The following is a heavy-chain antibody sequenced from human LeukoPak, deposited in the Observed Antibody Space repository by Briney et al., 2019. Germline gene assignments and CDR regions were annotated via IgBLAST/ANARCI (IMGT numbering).Heavy chain of an antibody. V-gene: IGHV1-2*02. CDR3: ARGSWATVTIAGPHDY. CDR1: GYTFTDYH. J-gene: IGHJ4*02. D-gene: IGHD4-17*01. Sequence: ASVKVSCKASGYTFTDYHIHWVRQAPGQGLEWMGWINPNSGGTNYAQNFQGRVTMTSDTSISTAYMEVSRLTYDDTAIYYCARGSWATVTIAGPHDYWGQGTLVTVSS. CDR2: INPNSGGT.